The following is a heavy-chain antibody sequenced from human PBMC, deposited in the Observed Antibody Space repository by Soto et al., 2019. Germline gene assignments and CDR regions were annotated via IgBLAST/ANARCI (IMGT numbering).Heavy chain of an antibody. CDR1: GFTFSSYG. V-gene: IGHV3-33*01. CDR3: ATLRFLEWLSTDYYGMDV. CDR2: IWYDGSNK. Sequence: GGSLRLSCAASGFTFSSYGMHWVRQAPGKGLEWVAVIWYDGSNKYYADSVKGRFTISRDNSKNTLYLQMNSLRAEDTAVYYCATLRFLEWLSTDYYGMDVWGQGTTVTVSS. D-gene: IGHD3-3*01. J-gene: IGHJ6*02.